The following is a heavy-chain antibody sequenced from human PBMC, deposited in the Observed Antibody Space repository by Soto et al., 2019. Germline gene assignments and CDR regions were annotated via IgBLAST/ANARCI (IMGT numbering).Heavy chain of an antibody. CDR1: GFTFSSYA. Sequence: QVQLVASGGGVVQPGRSLRLSCAASGFTFSSYAMHWVRQAPGKGLEWVAVISYDGSNKYYADSVKGRFTISRDHSKHTLYLQLSRLRAEDTAEYYCARVREATRDGSGSYYNPRIKYYYYYGMDVWGQATTVTVSS. CDR2: ISYDGSNK. V-gene: IGHV3-30-3*01. D-gene: IGHD3-10*01. CDR3: ARVREATRDGSGSYYNPRIKYYYYYGMDV. J-gene: IGHJ6*02.